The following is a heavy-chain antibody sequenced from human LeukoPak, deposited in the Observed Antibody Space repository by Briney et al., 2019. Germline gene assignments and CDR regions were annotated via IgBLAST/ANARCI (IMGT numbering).Heavy chain of an antibody. J-gene: IGHJ3*02. Sequence: PGGSLRLSCVASGFPFSSYWMTWVRQAPGKGLEWVSYISSSSSTIYYADSVKGRFTISRDNAKNSLYLQMNGLRDEDTAVYYCARGYPELNDAFDIWGQGTMVTVSS. CDR3: ARGYPELNDAFDI. V-gene: IGHV3-48*02. CDR2: ISSSSSTI. CDR1: GFPFSSYW. D-gene: IGHD1-26*01.